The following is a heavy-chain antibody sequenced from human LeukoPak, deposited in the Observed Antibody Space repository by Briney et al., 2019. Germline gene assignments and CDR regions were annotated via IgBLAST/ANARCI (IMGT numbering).Heavy chain of an antibody. CDR2: INPNSGGT. J-gene: IGHJ4*02. CDR3: ARYRGYSYDPDY. D-gene: IGHD5-18*01. CDR1: GYTFTGYY. V-gene: IGHV1-2*06. Sequence: ASVKVSCKASGYTFTGYYMHWVRQAPGQGLEWMGRINPNSGGTNYAQKFQGRVTMTRDTSISTAYMELSRLRSDDTAVYYCARYRGYSYDPDYWGQGTLVTVSS.